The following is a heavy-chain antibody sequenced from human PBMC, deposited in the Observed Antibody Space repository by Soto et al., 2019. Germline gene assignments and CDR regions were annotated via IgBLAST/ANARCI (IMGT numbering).Heavy chain of an antibody. Sequence: GGSLRLSCAASGFTFSSYAMHWVRQAPGKGLEWVAVISYDGSNKYYADSVKGRFTISRDNSKNTLYLQMNSLRAEDTAVYYCARVWKWFGELSSGGFDPWGQGT. D-gene: IGHD3-10*01. CDR1: GFTFSSYA. V-gene: IGHV3-30-3*01. J-gene: IGHJ5*02. CDR3: ARVWKWFGELSSGGFDP. CDR2: ISYDGSNK.